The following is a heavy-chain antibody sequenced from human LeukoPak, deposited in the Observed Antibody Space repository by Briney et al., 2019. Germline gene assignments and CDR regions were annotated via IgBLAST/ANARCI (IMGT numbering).Heavy chain of an antibody. D-gene: IGHD1-1*01. CDR3: ARTGGRYWFDP. V-gene: IGHV4-39*01. Sequence: SETLSLTCTVSGGSISSSAYHWGWIRQPPGKGLEWIGSIHNSGSTYYNPSLKSRVTISVRTSKNQFSLKLSSVTAADTAVYYCARTGGRYWFDPWGQGTLVTVSS. CDR2: IHNSGST. J-gene: IGHJ5*02. CDR1: GGSISSSAYH.